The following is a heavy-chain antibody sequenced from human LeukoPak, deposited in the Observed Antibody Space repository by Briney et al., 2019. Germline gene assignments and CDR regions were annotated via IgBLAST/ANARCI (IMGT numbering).Heavy chain of an antibody. Sequence: PSETLSLTCAVYGGSFSGYYWSWIRQPPGKGLEWIGEINHSGSTNYNPSLKSGVTISVDTSKNQFSLKLSSVTAADTAVYYCARGRTKQSLPFDYWGQGTLVTVSS. CDR3: ARGRTKQSLPFDY. CDR2: INHSGST. D-gene: IGHD2-8*01. CDR1: GGSFSGYY. V-gene: IGHV4-34*01. J-gene: IGHJ4*02.